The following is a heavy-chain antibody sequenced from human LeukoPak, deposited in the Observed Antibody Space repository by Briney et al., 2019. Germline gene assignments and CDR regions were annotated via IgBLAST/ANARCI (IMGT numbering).Heavy chain of an antibody. J-gene: IGHJ4*02. V-gene: IGHV4-59*08. Sequence: LETLSLTCTVSGGSISSYYWSWIRQPPGKGLEWIGYIYYSGSTNYNPSLKSRVTISVDTSKNQFSLKLSSVTAADTAVYYCARTDFWSGYYTFDYWGQGTLVTVSS. CDR2: IYYSGST. CDR3: ARTDFWSGYYTFDY. D-gene: IGHD3-3*01. CDR1: GGSISSYY.